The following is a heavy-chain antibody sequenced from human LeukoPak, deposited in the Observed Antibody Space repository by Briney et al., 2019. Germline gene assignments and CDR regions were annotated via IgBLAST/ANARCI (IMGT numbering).Heavy chain of an antibody. Sequence: SVKVSCKASGGTFSSYAINWVRQAPGQGLEWMGGIIPIFGTANYAQKFQGRVTITADESTSTAYMELSSLRSEDTAVYYCARVPYYYDSSGYYYYYYGMDVWGQGTTVTVSS. J-gene: IGHJ6*02. CDR2: IIPIFGTA. CDR3: ARVPYYYDSSGYYYYYYGMDV. CDR1: GGTFSSYA. D-gene: IGHD3-22*01. V-gene: IGHV1-69*13.